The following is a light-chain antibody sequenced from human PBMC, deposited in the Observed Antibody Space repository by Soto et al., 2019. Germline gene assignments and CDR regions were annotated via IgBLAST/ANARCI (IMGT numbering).Light chain of an antibody. Sequence: EIVLTQSPGTLSVSPGEGATLSCRASQSVSSSNLAWYQQKPGQAPRLLIYGASSRATGIPDRFSGSGSGTDFTLTISRLEPEDFAVYYCQQYGSSGTFGQGTKVDIK. J-gene: IGKJ1*01. CDR1: QSVSSSN. V-gene: IGKV3-20*01. CDR3: QQYGSSGT. CDR2: GAS.